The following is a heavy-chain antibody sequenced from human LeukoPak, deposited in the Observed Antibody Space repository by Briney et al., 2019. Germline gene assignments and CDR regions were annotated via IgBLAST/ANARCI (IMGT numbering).Heavy chain of an antibody. CDR2: IYYSGST. D-gene: IGHD3-10*01. Sequence: SETLSLTCTVSGGSISSYYWSWIRQPPGKGLEWIGYIYYSGSTNYNPSLKSRVTISVDTSKKQFSLKLSSVTAADTAVYYCASLTNGSGSYYNDYWGQGTLVTVSS. CDR1: GGSISSYY. CDR3: ASLTNGSGSYYNDY. J-gene: IGHJ4*02. V-gene: IGHV4-59*08.